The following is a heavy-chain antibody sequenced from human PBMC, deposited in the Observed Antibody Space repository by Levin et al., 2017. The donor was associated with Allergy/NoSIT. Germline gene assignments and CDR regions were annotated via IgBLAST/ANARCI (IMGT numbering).Heavy chain of an antibody. J-gene: IGHJ4*02. CDR2: ISRSAGST. D-gene: IGHD6-13*01. CDR1: GFTFSSYA. Sequence: PGGSLRLSCAASGFTFSSYAMTWVRQAPGKGLEWVSTISRSAGSTFYADSVRGRFTISRDNSENTLSLQMNSLSAEDTAIYYCAKDKAGFGSSRTDYWGQGTLVTVYS. V-gene: IGHV3-23*01. CDR3: AKDKAGFGSSRTDY.